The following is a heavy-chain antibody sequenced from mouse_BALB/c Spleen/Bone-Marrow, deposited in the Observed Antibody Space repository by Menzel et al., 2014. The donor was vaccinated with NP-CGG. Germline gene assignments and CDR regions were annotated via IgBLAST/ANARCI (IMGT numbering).Heavy chain of an antibody. CDR2: IYPGDGDT. CDR1: GYTFTSYW. J-gene: IGHJ2*01. Sequence: VQLQQSGAELARPGASVKLSCKASGYTFTSYWMQWVKQRPGQGLEWIGAIYPGDGDTGYTQKFKGKATSTADKSSTTAYMQLSSLTSEDSAVYYCARNFPFDYWGQGTTLTVSS. V-gene: IGHV1-87*01. CDR3: ARNFPFDY.